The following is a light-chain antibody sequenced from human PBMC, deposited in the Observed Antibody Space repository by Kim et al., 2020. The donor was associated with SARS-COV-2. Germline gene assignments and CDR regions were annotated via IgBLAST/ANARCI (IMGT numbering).Light chain of an antibody. J-gene: IGLJ3*02. CDR2: VNSDGSH. V-gene: IGLV4-69*01. CDR3: QTWGTGTWV. CDR1: SGHSSYA. Sequence: ASVKLTCTRSSGHSSYAIAWHQQQPEKGPRYLMKVNSDGSHNKGDGIPDRSSGSSSGAERYLTISSLQSEDEADYYCQTWGTGTWVFGGGTQLTVL.